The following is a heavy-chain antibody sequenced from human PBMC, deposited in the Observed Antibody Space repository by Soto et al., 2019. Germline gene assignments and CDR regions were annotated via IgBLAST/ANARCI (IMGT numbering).Heavy chain of an antibody. Sequence: GGSLRLSCAASGFTFRIYSMSWVRQAPGKGLEWVANIKQDGSEKYYVDSVKGRFTISRDNAKNSLSLQMNSLRAEDTAVYYCARDQGSTYGPAWGQGTLVTVSS. V-gene: IGHV3-7*01. CDR3: ARDQGSTYGPA. CDR2: IKQDGSEK. J-gene: IGHJ4*02. CDR1: GFTFRIYS. D-gene: IGHD2-15*01.